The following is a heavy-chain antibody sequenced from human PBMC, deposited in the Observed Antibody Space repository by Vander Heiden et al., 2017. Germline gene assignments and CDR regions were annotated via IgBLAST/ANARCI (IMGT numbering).Heavy chain of an antibody. D-gene: IGHD2-21*02. CDR1: GFPFSSYA. CDR3: ARGREAYCGGDCYSGRVAFDI. J-gene: IGHJ3*02. Sequence: QVQLVESGGGVVQPGRSLRLSCAASGFPFSSYAMHWVRQAPGKGLEWVAVISYDGSNKYYADSVKGRFTISRDNSKNTLYLQMNSLRAEDTAVYYCARGREAYCGGDCYSGRVAFDIWGQGTMVTVSS. V-gene: IGHV3-30-3*01. CDR2: ISYDGSNK.